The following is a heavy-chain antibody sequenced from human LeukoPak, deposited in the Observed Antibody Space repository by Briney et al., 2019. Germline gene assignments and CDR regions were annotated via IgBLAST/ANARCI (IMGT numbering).Heavy chain of an antibody. V-gene: IGHV4-39*07. D-gene: IGHD2-2*01. CDR1: GGSISSSNYY. CDR3: ARGPVVVPAAMRVRWFDP. Sequence: SETLSLTCTVSGGSISSSNYYWGWIRQPPGKGLEWIGEINHSGSPNYNPSLKSRVTISVDTSKNQFSLKLSSVTAADTAVYYCARGPVVVPAAMRVRWFDPWGQGTLVTVSS. J-gene: IGHJ5*02. CDR2: INHSGSP.